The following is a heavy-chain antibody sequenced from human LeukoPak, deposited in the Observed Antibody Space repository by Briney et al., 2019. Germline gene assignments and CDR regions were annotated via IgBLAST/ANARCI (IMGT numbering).Heavy chain of an antibody. V-gene: IGHV3-74*01. CDR3: AGSDSSGYYSPFDY. J-gene: IGHJ4*02. D-gene: IGHD3-22*01. CDR2: INSDGSST. Sequence: GGSLRLSCAASGFTFSSYWMDWVRQAPGKGLVWVSRINSDGSSTTYADSVKRRFTISRDNTKNTLYLQMNSTRAEDTAVYYCAGSDSSGYYSPFDYWGEGPLVTVPS. CDR1: GFTFSSYW.